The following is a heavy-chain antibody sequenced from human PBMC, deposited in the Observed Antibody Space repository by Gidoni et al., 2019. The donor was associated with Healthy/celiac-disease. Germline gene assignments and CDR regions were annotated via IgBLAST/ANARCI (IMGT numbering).Heavy chain of an antibody. V-gene: IGHV1-69*04. CDR3: V. CDR2: IIPILGIA. Sequence: QVQLVQSGTEVKKPGPSVKVSCKASGGTFSSYAISWVRQAPGQGLEWMGRIIPILGIANYAQKFQGRVTITADKSTSTAYMELSSPRFTSGWYYVDVWGQGTTVTVSS. J-gene: IGHJ6*02. D-gene: IGHD6-19*01. CDR1: GGTFSSYA.